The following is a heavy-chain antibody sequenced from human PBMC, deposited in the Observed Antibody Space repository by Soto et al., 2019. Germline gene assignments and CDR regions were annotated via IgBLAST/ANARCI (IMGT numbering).Heavy chain of an antibody. CDR2: ISASGAAT. D-gene: IGHD2-21*01. V-gene: IGHV3-23*01. Sequence: GGSLRLSCAASEFIFSNYAMSWVRQAPGKWLEWVSAISASGAATYYVDSVKGRFTISRDNSKNTLYVQMNSLRAEDTGVYYFAICAVLSTTSGGWCNWFDPWGQGXLVTVYS. CDR3: AICAVLSTTSGGWCNWFDP. CDR1: EFIFSNYA. J-gene: IGHJ5*02.